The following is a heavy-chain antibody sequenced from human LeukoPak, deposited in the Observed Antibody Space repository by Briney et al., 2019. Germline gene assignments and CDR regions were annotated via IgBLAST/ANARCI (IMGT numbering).Heavy chain of an antibody. CDR2: INPNSGGT. Sequence: ASVKVSCKASGYSFTGYYMHWVPQAPGQGPEWMGWINPNSGGTNYAQKFQGRVTMTRDTSIRIAYMELSRLRSDDTAVYYCARGPANWLDPWGQGTLVAVSS. J-gene: IGHJ5*02. V-gene: IGHV1-2*02. CDR3: ARGPANWLDP. CDR1: GYSFTGYY.